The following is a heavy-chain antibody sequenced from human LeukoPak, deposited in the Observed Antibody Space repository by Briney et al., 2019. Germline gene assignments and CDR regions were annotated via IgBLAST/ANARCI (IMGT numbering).Heavy chain of an antibody. CDR1: GGSFSGYY. J-gene: IGHJ4*02. D-gene: IGHD3-22*01. CDR2: INHSGST. V-gene: IGHV4-34*01. CDR3: ARGQGYDSSGYESDY. Sequence: SETLSLTCAVYGGSFSGYYWSWIRQPPGKGLEWIGEINHSGSTNYNPSLKSRVTISVDTSKNQFSLKLSSVTAADTAVYYCARGQGYDSSGYESDYWGQGTLVTVSP.